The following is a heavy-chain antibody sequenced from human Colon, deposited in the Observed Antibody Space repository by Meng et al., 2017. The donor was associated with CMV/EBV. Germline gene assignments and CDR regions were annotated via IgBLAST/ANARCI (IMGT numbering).Heavy chain of an antibody. CDR3: WKGDNRYAGEGGF. J-gene: IGHJ4*02. CDR2: IYFDGSSS. Sequence: GGSLRLSCEASGFAFSGYAMSWVRQAPGKGLEWVSSIYFDGSSSYYADSVRGRFTIFRDNAKNTVWLQMNSLRGGDTAIYYCWKGDNRYAGEGGFWGQGTLVTVSS. CDR1: GFAFSGYA. V-gene: IGHV3-23*03. D-gene: IGHD3-16*01.